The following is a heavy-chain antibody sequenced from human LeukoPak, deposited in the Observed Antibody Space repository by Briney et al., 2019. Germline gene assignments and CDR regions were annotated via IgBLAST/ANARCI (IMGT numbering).Heavy chain of an antibody. D-gene: IGHD2-2*01. J-gene: IGHJ4*02. V-gene: IGHV3-30-3*01. CDR1: GFTFSSYA. CDR3: ARVRMYCSGTSCYQDSAGYFDY. CDR2: ISYDGSNK. Sequence: GGSLRLSCAASGFTFSSYAMHWVRQAPGKGLEWVAVISYDGSNKYYADSVKGRFTISRDNSKNTLYLQMNSLRAEDTAVYYCARVRMYCSGTSCYQDSAGYFDYWGQGTLVTVSS.